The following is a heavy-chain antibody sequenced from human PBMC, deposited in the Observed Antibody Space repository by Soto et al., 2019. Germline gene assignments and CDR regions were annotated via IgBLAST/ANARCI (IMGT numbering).Heavy chain of an antibody. CDR3: TTIATEAAGF. CDR1: WGNVGNAW. J-gene: IGHJ4*02. D-gene: IGHD6-13*01. Sequence: TGGLHRLRWTACWGNVGNAWRRCIRQDKGKGPEWVGRIKTKSDGGTTDYAAPVKGRFTISRDDSENTPYLQMNSLKSEYTAVYYCTTIATEAAGFWVPGTLVTVSS. V-gene: IGHV3-15*01. CDR2: IKTKSDGGTT.